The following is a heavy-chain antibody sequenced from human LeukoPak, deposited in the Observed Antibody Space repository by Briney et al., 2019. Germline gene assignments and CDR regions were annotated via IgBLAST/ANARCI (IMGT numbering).Heavy chain of an antibody. V-gene: IGHV4-34*01. Sequence: SETLSLTCAVYGGSFSGYYWSWIRQPPGKGLEWIGEINHSGSTNYNPSLKSRVTISVDTSKNQFSLKLSSVTAADTAVYYCASTGTGAGHPLWGQGTLVTVSS. D-gene: IGHD6-19*01. CDR1: GGSFSGYY. CDR3: ASTGTGAGHPL. J-gene: IGHJ4*02. CDR2: INHSGST.